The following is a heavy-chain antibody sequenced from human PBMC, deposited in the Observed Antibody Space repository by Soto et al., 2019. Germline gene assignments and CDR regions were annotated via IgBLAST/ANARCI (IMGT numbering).Heavy chain of an antibody. CDR1: GGSISSSSYY. Sequence: SETLSLTCTVSGGSISSSSYYWGWIRQPPGKGLEWIGSIYYSGSTYYNPSLKSRVTISVDTSKNQFSLKLSSVTAADTAVYYCARRGYSYGLFDYWGQGNLVTVSS. V-gene: IGHV4-39*01. CDR3: ARRGYSYGLFDY. D-gene: IGHD5-18*01. J-gene: IGHJ4*02. CDR2: IYYSGST.